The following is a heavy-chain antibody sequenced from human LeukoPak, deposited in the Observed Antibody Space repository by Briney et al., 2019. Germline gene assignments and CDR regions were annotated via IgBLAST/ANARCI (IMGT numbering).Heavy chain of an antibody. Sequence: PSETLSLTCTVSGGSISSYYWSGIRQPPGKGLEWIGYIYYSGSTNYNPSLKSRVTISVDTSKNQFSLKLSSVTAADTAVYYCAGRSGTYSAEYFQHWGQGTLVTVSS. J-gene: IGHJ1*01. CDR2: IYYSGST. CDR3: AGRSGTYSAEYFQH. D-gene: IGHD3-10*01. CDR1: GGSISSYY. V-gene: IGHV4-59*01.